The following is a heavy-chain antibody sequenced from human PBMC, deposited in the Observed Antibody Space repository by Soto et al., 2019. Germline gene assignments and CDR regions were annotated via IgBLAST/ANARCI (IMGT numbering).Heavy chain of an antibody. D-gene: IGHD3-10*01. CDR3: AKASGWFGEFDY. CDR2: ISGSGGSK. Sequence: EVQLLESGGGLVQPGGSLRLSCAASGFTFSSYAMSWVRQAPGKGLEWVSAISGSGGSKYYADSVKGRFTISRDNSKNTLYLQMNSLIAEDTAVYYCAKASGWFGEFDYWGQGTLVTVSS. CDR1: GFTFSSYA. J-gene: IGHJ4*02. V-gene: IGHV3-23*01.